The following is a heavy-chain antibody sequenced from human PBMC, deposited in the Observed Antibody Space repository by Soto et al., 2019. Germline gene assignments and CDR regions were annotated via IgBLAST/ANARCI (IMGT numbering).Heavy chain of an antibody. V-gene: IGHV4-30-2*01. CDR3: AREGGGSSHSFDP. CDR2: IYHSGST. D-gene: IGHD2-15*01. J-gene: IGHJ5*02. CDR1: GGSISSGGYS. Sequence: QLQLQESGSGLVKPSQTLSLTCAVSGGSISSGGYSWSWIRQPPGKGLEWIGYIYHSGSTYYNPSLKSRVAISVDRSKNQFSLKLSSVTAADTAVYYCAREGGGSSHSFDPWGQGTLVTVSS.